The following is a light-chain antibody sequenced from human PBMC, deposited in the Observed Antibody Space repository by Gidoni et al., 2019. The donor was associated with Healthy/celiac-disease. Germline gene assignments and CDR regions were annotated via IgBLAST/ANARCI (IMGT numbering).Light chain of an antibody. CDR1: SSNIGSNT. CDR3: AAWDDSLNGPV. CDR2: SNN. V-gene: IGLV1-44*01. J-gene: IGLJ3*02. Sequence: QSVLTQPPSSSGTPGPRVTISCSGSSSNIGSNTVNWYQQLPGTAPKLLSYSNNQRPSGVPERFSGSKSGTSASLASSGLQSEDEADYYCAAWDDSLNGPVFGGGTKLTVL.